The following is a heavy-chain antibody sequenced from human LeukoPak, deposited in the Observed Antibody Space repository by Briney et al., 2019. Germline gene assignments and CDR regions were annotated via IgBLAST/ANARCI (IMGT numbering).Heavy chain of an antibody. J-gene: IGHJ4*02. CDR3: ARLSHDSRWYIDY. CDR1: GGSISSSSYY. Sequence: SETLSLTCTVSGGSISSSSYYWGWIRQPPGKGLEWIGSIYYSGSTYYNPSLKSRVTISVDTSKNQFSPKLSSVTAADTAVYYCARLSHDSRWYIDYWGQGTLVTVSS. CDR2: IYYSGST. D-gene: IGHD4-23*01. V-gene: IGHV4-39*01.